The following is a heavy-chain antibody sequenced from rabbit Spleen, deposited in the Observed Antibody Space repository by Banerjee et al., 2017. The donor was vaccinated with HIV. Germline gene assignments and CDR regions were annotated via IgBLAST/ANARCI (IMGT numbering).Heavy chain of an antibody. CDR2: IAGSSSGFT. D-gene: IGHD1-1*01. CDR3: ARDLDGVIGWNFGW. V-gene: IGHV1S40*01. Sequence: QSLEESGGGLVKPGGTLTLTCTVSGFTLSSYWMCWVRQAPGKGLEWIACIAGSSSGFTYSATWAKGRFTFSKTSSTTVTLQMTSLTAADTATYFCARDLDGVIGWNFGWWGPGTLVTVS. CDR1: GFTLSSYW. J-gene: IGHJ4*01.